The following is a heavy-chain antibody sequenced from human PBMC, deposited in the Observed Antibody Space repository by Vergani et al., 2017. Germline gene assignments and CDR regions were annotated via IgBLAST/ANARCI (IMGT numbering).Heavy chain of an antibody. CDR1: GGSISSGDYY. Sequence: QVQLQESGPGLVKPSQTLSLTCTVSGGSISSGDYYWSWIRQPPGKGLEWIGYIYYSGSTYYNPSLKSRVTISVDTSKNQFSLKLSSVTAADTAVYYCARDSLIYYGSGSYYQTYGMDVWGQGTTVTVSS. D-gene: IGHD3-10*01. CDR2: IYYSGST. CDR3: ARDSLIYYGSGSYYQTYGMDV. V-gene: IGHV4-30-4*08. J-gene: IGHJ6*02.